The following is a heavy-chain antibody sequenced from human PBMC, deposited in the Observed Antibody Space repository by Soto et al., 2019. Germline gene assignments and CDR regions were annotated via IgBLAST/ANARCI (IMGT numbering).Heavy chain of an antibody. V-gene: IGHV1-18*01. D-gene: IGHD2-2*01. CDR3: AREYCSTTSCYGGDY. CDR1: GYTITTYG. CDR2: ISTYNDNT. J-gene: IGHJ4*01. Sequence: ASVKISCKASGYTITTYGISWVRQAPGQGLELMGWISTYNDNTKYEQKLQGRVTMTTDSSTSTAYMELRSLRSDDTAIYYCAREYCSTTSCYGGDYWG.